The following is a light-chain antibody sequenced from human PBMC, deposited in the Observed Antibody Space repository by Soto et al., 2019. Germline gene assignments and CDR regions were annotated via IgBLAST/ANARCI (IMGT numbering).Light chain of an antibody. V-gene: IGKV3-11*01. CDR3: QLRSNWSWT. Sequence: EIVLTQSPATLSLYPGERATLSCRASQSVSSYLAWYQQKPGQAPRLLIYDASDRATGIPARFSGSGSGTDFTLTISSLEPEDFTVYYCQLRSNWSWTFGQGSKVDIK. CDR2: DAS. J-gene: IGKJ1*01. CDR1: QSVSSY.